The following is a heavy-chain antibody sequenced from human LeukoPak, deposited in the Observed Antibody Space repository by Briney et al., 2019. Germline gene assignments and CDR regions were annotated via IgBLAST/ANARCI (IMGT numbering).Heavy chain of an antibody. CDR1: GGSISSSSYY. D-gene: IGHD3/OR15-3a*01. CDR3: ARQEIGLRSFDP. V-gene: IGHV4-39*01. Sequence: SETLSLTCTVSGGSISSSSYYWGWIRQPPGKGLEWIGSMYYSGNTYYNPSLKSRVTISVDTSKNQFSLNLSSVTAADTAVYYCARQEIGLRSFDPWGQGTLVTVSS. J-gene: IGHJ5*02. CDR2: MYYSGNT.